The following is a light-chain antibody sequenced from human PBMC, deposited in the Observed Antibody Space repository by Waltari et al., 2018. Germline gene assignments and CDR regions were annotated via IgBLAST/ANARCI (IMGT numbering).Light chain of an antibody. CDR2: KAS. V-gene: IGKV1-5*03. J-gene: IGKJ4*01. CDR3: QRYDDYPPT. Sequence: DFQMTQSPSTLSASVGDRVTITCRASQSISHWLAWYQQKPGKAPKLLISKASSLEKEVPSRFSGSGSGTEFTLTITNLQPDDFATFYCQRYDDYPPTFGGGTKVEIK. CDR1: QSISHW.